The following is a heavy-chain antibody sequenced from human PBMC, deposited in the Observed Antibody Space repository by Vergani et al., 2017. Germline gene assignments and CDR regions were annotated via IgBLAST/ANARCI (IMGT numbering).Heavy chain of an antibody. V-gene: IGHV1-18*04. CDR1: GYTFFNYG. J-gene: IGHJ4*02. CDR2: SRADTGDT. CDR3: AGDGTYDYGSGSFYLFDY. Sequence: QVQLVQSGPEVKRPGASVKVSCKTSGYTFFNYGVNWIRRAPGQGFEWLGWSRADTGDTKYSERLQDRVTLTTDSSTNTAYMELRSPKSDDTAVYYCAGDGTYDYGSGSFYLFDYWGQGTLVTVSS. D-gene: IGHD3-10*01.